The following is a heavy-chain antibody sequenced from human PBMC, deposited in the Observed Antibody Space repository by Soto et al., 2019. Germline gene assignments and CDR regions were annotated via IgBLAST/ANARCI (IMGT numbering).Heavy chain of an antibody. Sequence: SETLSLTCAVSGYSISSSNWWGWIRQPPGKGLEWIGYIYYSGSIYYNPSLKSRVTMSVDTSKNHFSLRLSSVTAVDTAVYYCARRGTTGTTTYFDYWGQGTLVTVSS. CDR3: ARRGTTGTTTYFDY. J-gene: IGHJ4*02. V-gene: IGHV4-28*05. CDR1: GYSISSSNW. D-gene: IGHD1-1*01. CDR2: IYYSGSI.